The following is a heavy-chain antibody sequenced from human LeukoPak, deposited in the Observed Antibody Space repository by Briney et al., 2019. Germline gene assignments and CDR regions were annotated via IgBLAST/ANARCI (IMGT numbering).Heavy chain of an antibody. V-gene: IGHV3-53*01. Sequence: GGSLRLSCAASGFTVSSNYMSWVRQAPGKGLEWVSVIYSGGSTYYADSVKGRFTISRDNSKNTLYLQMNSLRAEDTAMYYCARSSSWYYFDYWGQGTLVTVSS. CDR2: IYSGGST. J-gene: IGHJ4*02. D-gene: IGHD6-13*01. CDR3: ARSSSWYYFDY. CDR1: GFTVSSNY.